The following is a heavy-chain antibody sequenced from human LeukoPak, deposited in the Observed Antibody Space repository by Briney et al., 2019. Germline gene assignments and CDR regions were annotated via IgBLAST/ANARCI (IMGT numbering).Heavy chain of an antibody. V-gene: IGHV1-2*02. J-gene: IGHJ6*03. Sequence: ASVKVSCKASGYTFTGYYMHWVRQAPGQGLEWMGWINPNGGGTNYAQKFQGRVTMTRDTSISTAYMELSRLRSDDTAVYYCASGRHSISSTAAQVYMDVWGKGTTVTVSS. CDR2: INPNGGGT. CDR1: GYTFTGYY. D-gene: IGHD6-6*01. CDR3: ASGRHSISSTAAQVYMDV.